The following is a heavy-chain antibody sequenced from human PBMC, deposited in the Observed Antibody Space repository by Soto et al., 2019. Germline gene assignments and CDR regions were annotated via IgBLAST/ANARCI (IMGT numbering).Heavy chain of an antibody. V-gene: IGHV3-21*06. Sequence: GGSLRLSCAASGFTFSRYGMNWLRQAPGKGLEWVASISITTSYVYYADSVKGRFSTSRDNAKNILYLEMYALRTEDTAVYYCARDPSEGRVGNWFESWGQGTLVTVSS. CDR2: ISITTSYV. D-gene: IGHD2-2*01. J-gene: IGHJ5*01. CDR3: ARDPSEGRVGNWFES. CDR1: GFTFSRYG.